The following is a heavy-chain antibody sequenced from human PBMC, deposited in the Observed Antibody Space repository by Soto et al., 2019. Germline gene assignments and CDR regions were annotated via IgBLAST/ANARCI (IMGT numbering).Heavy chain of an antibody. Sequence: GASVKVSCKASGYTFTSYGISWVRQAPGQGLEWMGWISAYNGNTNYAQKLQGRVTMTTDTSTSTAYMELRSLRSDDTAVYYCARDQTGYSSGWYLPTYAEYFQHWGQGTLVTVSS. D-gene: IGHD6-19*01. CDR2: ISAYNGNT. J-gene: IGHJ1*01. CDR3: ARDQTGYSSGWYLPTYAEYFQH. CDR1: GYTFTSYG. V-gene: IGHV1-18*01.